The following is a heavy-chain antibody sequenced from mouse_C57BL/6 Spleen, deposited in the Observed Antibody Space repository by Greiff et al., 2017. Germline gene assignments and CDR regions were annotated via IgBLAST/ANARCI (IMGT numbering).Heavy chain of an antibody. CDR2: IYPGSGST. Sequence: QVQLQQPGAELVKPGASVKMSCKASGYTFTSYWITWVKQRPGQGLEWIGDIYPGSGSTNYNEKFKSKATLTVDTSSSTAYMQLSSLTSEDSAVYYCARYSNYVHYFDVWGQGTTLTVSS. CDR3: ARYSNYVHYFDV. D-gene: IGHD2-5*01. V-gene: IGHV1-55*01. CDR1: GYTFTSYW. J-gene: IGHJ2*01.